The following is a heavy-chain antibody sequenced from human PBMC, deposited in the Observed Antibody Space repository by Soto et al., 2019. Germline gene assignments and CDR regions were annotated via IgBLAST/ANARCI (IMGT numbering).Heavy chain of an antibody. Sequence: SQTLSLTCAISGDSVSSNSAAWNWIRQSPSRGLEWLGRTYYRSKWYNDYAVSVKSRITINPDTSKNQFSLQLNSVTPEDTAAYYCARDPGIAVAGPYYFDYWGQGTLVTVSS. CDR2: TYYRSKWYN. V-gene: IGHV6-1*01. D-gene: IGHD6-19*01. J-gene: IGHJ4*02. CDR3: ARDPGIAVAGPYYFDY. CDR1: GDSVSSNSAA.